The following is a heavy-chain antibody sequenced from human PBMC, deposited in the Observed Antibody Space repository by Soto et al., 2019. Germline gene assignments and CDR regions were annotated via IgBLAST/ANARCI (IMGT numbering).Heavy chain of an antibody. CDR2: VGGSDDNT. D-gene: IGHD3-16*01. CDR3: AKVFGGLLGWLEMSFDY. Sequence: EVQLLESGGGLVQSGGSLRLSCAASGFTFSSYAMSWVRQAPGKGLEWVSSVGGSDDNTYYADSVKGRFTISRDNSKKTLYLQMNSLRADDTAVYYCAKVFGGLLGWLEMSFDYWGQGTLVTVSS. J-gene: IGHJ4*02. CDR1: GFTFSSYA. V-gene: IGHV3-23*01.